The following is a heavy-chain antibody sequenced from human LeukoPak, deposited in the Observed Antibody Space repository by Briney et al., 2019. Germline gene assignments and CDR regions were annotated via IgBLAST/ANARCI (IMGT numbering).Heavy chain of an antibody. J-gene: IGHJ3*02. Sequence: SETLSLTCTVSGYSISSGYYWGWIRQPPGKGLEWIGSIYYSGSTYYNPSLKSRVTISVDTSKNQFSLKLSSVTAADTAVYYCARHDWATKDAFDIWGQGTMVTVSS. V-gene: IGHV4-38-2*02. D-gene: IGHD1-26*01. CDR2: IYYSGST. CDR3: ARHDWATKDAFDI. CDR1: GYSISSGYY.